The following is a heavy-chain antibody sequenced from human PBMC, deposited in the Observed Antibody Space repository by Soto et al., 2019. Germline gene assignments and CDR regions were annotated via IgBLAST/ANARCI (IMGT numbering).Heavy chain of an antibody. V-gene: IGHV1-3*01. D-gene: IGHD2-15*01. CDR3: ARGIATVQPDP. J-gene: IGHJ5*02. Sequence: SVKVSCKASGYTFTRYTMNWVRQAPGQRLEWMGWINPDNGNTKSSQKFQDRVIITRDTSASTAYMDLSSLRSEDTAVYYCARGIATVQPDPWGQGNLVTVPS. CDR2: INPDNGNT. CDR1: GYTFTRYT.